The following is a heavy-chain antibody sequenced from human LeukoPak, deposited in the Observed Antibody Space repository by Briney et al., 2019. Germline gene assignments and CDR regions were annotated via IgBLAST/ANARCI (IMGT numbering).Heavy chain of an antibody. V-gene: IGHV1-69*05. CDR1: GGTFSSYA. D-gene: IGHD3-22*01. Sequence: SVKVSCKASGGTFSSYAISWVRQAPGQGLEWMGGIIPIFGTANYAQKFQGRVTITTDESTSTAYMELSSLRSEDTAVYYCARDSGSVRYYYDSSGYYDAFDIWGQGAMVTVSS. CDR3: ARDSGSVRYYYDSSGYYDAFDI. J-gene: IGHJ3*02. CDR2: IIPIFGTA.